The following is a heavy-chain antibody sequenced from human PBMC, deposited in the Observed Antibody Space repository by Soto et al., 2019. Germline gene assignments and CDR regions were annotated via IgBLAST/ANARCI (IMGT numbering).Heavy chain of an antibody. CDR2: VKSKTHGGTT. D-gene: IGHD3-10*01. V-gene: IGHV3-15*01. CDR3: ATGGYYPDY. CDR1: GFTFSNAW. Sequence: EVQLVESGGGLVKPGGSLRLSCAGSGFTFSNAWMNWVRQAPGKGLEWVGRVKSKTHGGTTDYAAPVKGRFTISRDDSENTAFLQMNSLKTEDTAVYYCATGGYYPDYWGQGTLVTVSS. J-gene: IGHJ4*02.